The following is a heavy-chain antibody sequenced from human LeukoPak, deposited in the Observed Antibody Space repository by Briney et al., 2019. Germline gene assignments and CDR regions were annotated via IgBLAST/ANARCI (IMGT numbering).Heavy chain of an antibody. CDR2: ISSSSGYI. CDR1: GFTFSSYS. Sequence: GGSLRLSCAASGFTFSSYSMNWVRQAPGKGLEWVSSISSSSGYIYYADSVKGRFTISRDNAKNSLYLQMNSLRAEDTAVYYCARWGRDRESYGYDYWGQGTLVTVSS. CDR3: ARWGRDRESYGYDY. D-gene: IGHD5-18*01. J-gene: IGHJ4*02. V-gene: IGHV3-21*01.